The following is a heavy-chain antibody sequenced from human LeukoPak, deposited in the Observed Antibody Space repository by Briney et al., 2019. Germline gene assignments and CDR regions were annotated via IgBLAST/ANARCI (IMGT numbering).Heavy chain of an antibody. CDR3: ARGILDWLLSNDYFDY. CDR1: GFTFSSYG. V-gene: IGHV3-33*01. CDR2: IWYDGSNK. D-gene: IGHD3/OR15-3a*01. J-gene: IGHJ4*02. Sequence: GGALVLSCAASGFTFSSYGMHWVRQAPGKGLEGVAVIWYDGSNKYYADSVKGRFTIPRDNSKNTLYLQMNSLRADDTAVYYCARGILDWLLSNDYFDYWGQGTLVTVSS.